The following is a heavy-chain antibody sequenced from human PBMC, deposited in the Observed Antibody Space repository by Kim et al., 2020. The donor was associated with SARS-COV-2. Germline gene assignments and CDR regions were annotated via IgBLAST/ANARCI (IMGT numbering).Heavy chain of an antibody. J-gene: IGHJ4*02. CDR2: IYPGDSDT. CDR3: ASTLSGWSYYFDY. V-gene: IGHV5-51*01. CDR1: GYSFTSYW. Sequence: GESLKISCKGSGYSFTSYWIGWVRQMPGKGLEWMGIIYPGDSDTRYSPSFQGQVTISADKSISTAYLQWSSLKASDTAMYYRASTLSGWSYYFDYWGQGTLVTVSS. D-gene: IGHD6-19*01.